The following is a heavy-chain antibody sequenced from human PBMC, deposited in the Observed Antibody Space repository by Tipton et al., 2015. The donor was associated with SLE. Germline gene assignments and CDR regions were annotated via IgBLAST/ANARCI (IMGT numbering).Heavy chain of an antibody. V-gene: IGHV3-NL1*01. CDR3: AMSREIFYYYGMDV. CDR2: IYSGGST. CDR1: GFTFSTYG. D-gene: IGHD5-24*01. J-gene: IGHJ6*02. Sequence: GSLRLSCAASGFTFSTYGMHWVRQAPGKGLEWVSVIYSGGSTYYADSVKGRFTISRDNSKNTLYLQMNSLRAEDTAVYYCAMSREIFYYYGMDVWGQGTTVTVSS.